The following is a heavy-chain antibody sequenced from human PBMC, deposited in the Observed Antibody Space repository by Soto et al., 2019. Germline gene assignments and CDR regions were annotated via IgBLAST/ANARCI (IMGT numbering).Heavy chain of an antibody. CDR1: GYTLTELS. V-gene: IGHV1-24*01. Sequence: ASVKVSCKVSGYTLTELSMHWVRQAPGKGHEWMGGFDPEDGETIYAQKFQGRVTMTEDTSTDTAYMELSSLRSEDTAVYYCATAFFSGSSSWFDYWGQGTLVTVSS. D-gene: IGHD6-13*01. CDR2: FDPEDGET. CDR3: ATAFFSGSSSWFDY. J-gene: IGHJ4*02.